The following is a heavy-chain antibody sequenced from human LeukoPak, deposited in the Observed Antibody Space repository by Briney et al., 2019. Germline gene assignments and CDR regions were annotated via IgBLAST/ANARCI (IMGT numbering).Heavy chain of an antibody. D-gene: IGHD6-6*01. Sequence: PGGSLRLSCAASGFTFSSYAMSWVRQAPGKGLEWVSAISGSGGSTYYADSVKGRFTISRDNSKNTLYLQMNSLRAEDTAVYYCAKDLTNNIAAHPRFDAFDIWGQGTMVTVSS. CDR3: AKDLTNNIAAHPRFDAFDI. V-gene: IGHV3-23*01. J-gene: IGHJ3*02. CDR1: GFTFSSYA. CDR2: ISGSGGST.